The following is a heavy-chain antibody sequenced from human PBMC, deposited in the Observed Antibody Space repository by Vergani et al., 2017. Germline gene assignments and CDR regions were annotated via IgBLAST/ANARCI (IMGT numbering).Heavy chain of an antibody. CDR1: GGSISSYY. D-gene: IGHD6-13*01. V-gene: IGHV4-59*01. J-gene: IGHJ5*02. CDR3: ARDPVIAAAGRHWFDP. CDR2: IYYSGST. Sequence: QVQLQESGPGLVKPSETLSLTCTVSGGSISSYYWSWIRQPPGKGLEWIGYIYYSGSTNYNPSLKSRVTISVDTSKNQFSLKLSSVTAADTAVYYCARDPVIAAAGRHWFDPWGQGTLVTVSS.